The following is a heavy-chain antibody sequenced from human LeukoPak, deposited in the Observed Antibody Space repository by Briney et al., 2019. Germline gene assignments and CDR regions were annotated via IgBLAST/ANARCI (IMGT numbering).Heavy chain of an antibody. J-gene: IGHJ4*02. Sequence: GASVKVSCKASGYTFTNYGISWVRQAPGQGLEWVGWISAYNGNTNYAQNLQDRVTMTTDTSPSAAYMELRSLISDDTAMYYCAREGPVAVAGLDYWGQGTLVTVSS. CDR3: AREGPVAVAGLDY. V-gene: IGHV1-18*01. CDR1: GYTFTNYG. CDR2: ISAYNGNT. D-gene: IGHD6-19*01.